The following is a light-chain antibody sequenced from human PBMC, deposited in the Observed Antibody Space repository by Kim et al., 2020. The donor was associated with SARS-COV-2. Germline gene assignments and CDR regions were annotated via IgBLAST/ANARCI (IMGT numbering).Light chain of an antibody. CDR1: QTISSY. CDR3: QQRTDWPPIT. CDR2: DES. J-gene: IGKJ5*01. Sequence: SLDERAPPARSPSQTISSYFAWYQQNPGQAPRLLIYDESYRATGIPARFSGSGSGTDFTLTISSLEPEDFAVYYCQQRTDWPPITFGQGTRLEIK. V-gene: IGKV3-11*01.